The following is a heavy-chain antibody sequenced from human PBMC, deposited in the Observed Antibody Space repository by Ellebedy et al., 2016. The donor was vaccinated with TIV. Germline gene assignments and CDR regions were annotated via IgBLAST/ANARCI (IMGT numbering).Heavy chain of an antibody. CDR2: IWYDGRNK. CDR1: AFTFSSYG. V-gene: IGHV3-33*01. J-gene: IGHJ4*02. CDR3: ARLMMTTVTNPLDY. D-gene: IGHD4-11*01. Sequence: GESLKISCAASAFTFSSYGMHWVRQAPGKGLEWVAVIWYDGRNKYYADSVKGRFNISRDNSKNTLYLQMNSLRAEDTAVYYCARLMMTTVTNPLDYWGQGTLVTVSS.